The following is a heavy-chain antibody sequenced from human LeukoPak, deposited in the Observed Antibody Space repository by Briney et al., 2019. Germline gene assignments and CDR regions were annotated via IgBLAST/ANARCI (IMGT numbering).Heavy chain of an antibody. D-gene: IGHD6-19*01. J-gene: IGHJ4*02. CDR1: GFTFSSYG. V-gene: IGHV3-30*02. CDR3: GRDLSGWYGPDY. Sequence: GGSLRLSCAASGFTFSSYGMHWVRQAPGKGLEWVAFIRYDGSNKYYADSVKGRFTISRDNSKNTLYLQMNSLRAEDTALYYCGRDLSGWYGPDYWGQGTLVTVSS. CDR2: IRYDGSNK.